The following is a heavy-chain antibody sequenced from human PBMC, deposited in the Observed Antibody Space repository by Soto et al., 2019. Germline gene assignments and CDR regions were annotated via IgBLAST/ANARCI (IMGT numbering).Heavy chain of an antibody. D-gene: IGHD3-10*01. J-gene: IGHJ3*01. CDR2: TAPAFDTS. CDR3: ARGVSNSGAYYTGPSAYAL. V-gene: IGHV1-69*06. CDR1: GGTFNGYG. Sequence: QVQLVQSGAVVKKPGSSVGVPCKVSGGTFNGYGFGWVRQAPGRGLEWMGGTAPAFDTSKYAPRSQGRVTITADKSTSTAYMELSSVRSEDTAIYFCARGVSNSGAYYTGPSAYALWGEGTVVIVSS.